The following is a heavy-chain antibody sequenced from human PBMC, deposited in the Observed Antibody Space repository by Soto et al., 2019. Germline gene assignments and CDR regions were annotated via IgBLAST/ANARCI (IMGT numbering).Heavy chain of an antibody. CDR1: GFTFGDYA. CDR3: AKDLPHDSSGGHHFDY. J-gene: IGHJ4*02. Sequence: PGGSLSLACAASGFTFGDYAMQWVRQAPGKGLEWVSAISWNSGSIDYADSVKGRFTISRDNSKNTLYLQMNSLRAEDTAVYYCAKDLPHDSSGGHHFDYWGQGTLVTVSS. V-gene: IGHV3-9*01. CDR2: ISWNSGSI. D-gene: IGHD6-19*01.